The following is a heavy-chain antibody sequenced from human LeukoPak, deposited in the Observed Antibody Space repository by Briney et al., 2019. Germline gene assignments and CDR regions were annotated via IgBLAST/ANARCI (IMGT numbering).Heavy chain of an antibody. CDR2: IIPIFGTA. D-gene: IGHD2-2*01. J-gene: IGHJ3*02. CDR1: GGTFSSYA. Sequence: GSSVKVSCKASGGTFSSYAISWVRQAPGQGLEWMGGIIPIFGTANYAQKFQGRVMITADESTSTAYMELSSLRSEDTAVYYCARDSIVVVPAATYHAFDIWGQGTMVTVSS. V-gene: IGHV1-69*01. CDR3: ARDSIVVVPAATYHAFDI.